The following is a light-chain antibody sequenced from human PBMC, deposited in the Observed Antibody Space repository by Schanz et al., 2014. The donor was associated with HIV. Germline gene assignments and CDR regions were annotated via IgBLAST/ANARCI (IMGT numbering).Light chain of an antibody. J-gene: IGLJ1*01. CDR2: DVN. CDR3: CSFAGADSLFV. CDR1: SSDVGGYNY. Sequence: QSALTQPASVSGSPGQSITISCTGTSSDVGGYNYVSWYQHHPGKAPKLMIYDVNNRPSGVSNRFSGSKSANTASLTISGLQGEDEADYYCCSFAGADSLFVFGIGTKLTVL. V-gene: IGLV2-14*03.